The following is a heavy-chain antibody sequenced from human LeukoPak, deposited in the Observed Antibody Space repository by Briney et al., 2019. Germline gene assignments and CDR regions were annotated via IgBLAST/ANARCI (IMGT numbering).Heavy chain of an antibody. CDR2: IYYSGST. Sequence: SETLSLTCTVSGGSISSYYRSWIRQPPGEGLEWIGYIYYSGSTNYNPSLKSRVTISVDTSKNQFSLKLSSVTAADTAVYYCARVGGTNYYYYGMDVWGQGTTVTVSS. CDR1: GGSISSYY. D-gene: IGHD4-23*01. V-gene: IGHV4-59*01. CDR3: ARVGGTNYYYYGMDV. J-gene: IGHJ6*02.